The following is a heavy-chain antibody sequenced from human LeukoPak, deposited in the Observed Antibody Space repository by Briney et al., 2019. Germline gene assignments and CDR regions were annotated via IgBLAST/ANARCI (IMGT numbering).Heavy chain of an antibody. J-gene: IGHJ4*02. V-gene: IGHV3-23*01. CDR3: AKKNLAAAGPNYFDY. Sequence: PGGSLRLSCAASGFTFSTYSMNWVRQAPGMGLEWVSIISGDGATTDYADSVKSRFTISRDNSRNTLYLQMNSLRVEDTAVYYCAKKNLAAAGPNYFDYWGQGTLVTVSS. CDR1: GFTFSTYS. D-gene: IGHD6-13*01. CDR2: ISGDGATT.